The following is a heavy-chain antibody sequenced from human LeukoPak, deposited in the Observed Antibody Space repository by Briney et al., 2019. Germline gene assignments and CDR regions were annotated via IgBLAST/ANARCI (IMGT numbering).Heavy chain of an antibody. CDR2: ISGSGGGT. V-gene: IGHV3-23*01. Sequence: PGGSLRLSCAASGFTFSSYAMSWVRQAPGKGLEWVSAISGSGGGTYYADSVKGRFTISRDNSRDTLYLQMNSLSAEDTAVYYCAKGYYDYVWGSYDFDYWGQGTLVTVSS. CDR3: AKGYYDYVWGSYDFDY. J-gene: IGHJ4*02. CDR1: GFTFSSYA. D-gene: IGHD3-16*01.